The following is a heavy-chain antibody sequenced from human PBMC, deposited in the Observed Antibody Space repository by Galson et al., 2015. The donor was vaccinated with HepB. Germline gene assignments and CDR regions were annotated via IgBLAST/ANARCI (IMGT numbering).Heavy chain of an antibody. CDR2: ITPSGGNT. D-gene: IGHD6-19*01. CDR1: GFTFRNYA. V-gene: IGHV3-23*01. J-gene: IGHJ4*02. CDR3: ARVHPEDTSGWYRQALYYFDS. Sequence: SLRLSCAASGFTFRNYAMSWVRQAPGKGLEWVAAITPSGGNTYSADSVKGRFTISRDNSKNTLFLQKTGLTADDTAIYYCARVHPEDTSGWYRQALYYFDSWGQGTLVAVSS.